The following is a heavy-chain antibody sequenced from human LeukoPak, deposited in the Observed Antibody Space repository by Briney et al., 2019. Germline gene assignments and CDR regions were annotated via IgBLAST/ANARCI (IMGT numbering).Heavy chain of an antibody. V-gene: IGHV3-11*05. CDR1: GFFFSDYY. Sequence: PGGSLRLSCAASGFFFSDYYMTWIRQAPGKGLEWISYITSTSTFTNYADSVKGRFTISRDNSKNTLYLQMNSLRAEDTAIFYCAKDRSTVVTRGFDYWGQGTLVTVSS. CDR2: ITSTSTFT. CDR3: AKDRSTVVTRGFDY. D-gene: IGHD4-23*01. J-gene: IGHJ4*02.